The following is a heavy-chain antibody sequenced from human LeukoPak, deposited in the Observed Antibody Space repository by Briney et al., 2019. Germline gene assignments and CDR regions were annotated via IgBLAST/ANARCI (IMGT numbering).Heavy chain of an antibody. D-gene: IGHD4-11*01. J-gene: IGHJ6*03. Sequence: GGSLRLSCAASGFTVSSNYMTWVRQAPGKGLQWVSLIDSGGSTYFADSVKGRFTISRDTSKNTLYLQMNSLRAEDTAVYYCARRAPTVTYYYYYYMDVWGKGTTVTVSS. CDR3: ARRAPTVTYYYYYYMDV. V-gene: IGHV3-53*01. CDR1: GFTVSSNY. CDR2: IDSGGST.